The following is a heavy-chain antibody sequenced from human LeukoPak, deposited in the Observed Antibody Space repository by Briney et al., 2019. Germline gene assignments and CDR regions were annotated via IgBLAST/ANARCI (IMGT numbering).Heavy chain of an antibody. CDR1: GFTFSNNG. D-gene: IGHD4-11*01. CDR3: VKGLNWSDP. Sequence: GGSLRLSCVVSGFTFSNNGMSWVRHAPGKGLEWVSGLSGSGSSVYYADSVRGRLTISRDNSRNTLYLQLDSLRADDTAVYFCVKGLNWSDPWGQGTLVTVSS. J-gene: IGHJ5*02. V-gene: IGHV3-23*01. CDR2: LSGSGSSV.